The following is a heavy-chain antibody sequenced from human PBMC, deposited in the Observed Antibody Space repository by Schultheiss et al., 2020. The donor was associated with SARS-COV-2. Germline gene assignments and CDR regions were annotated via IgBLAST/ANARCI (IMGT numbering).Heavy chain of an antibody. V-gene: IGHV4-38-2*01. Sequence: SQTLSLTCAVYGYSISSGYYWGWIRQPPGKGLEWIGEIYHSGSTNYNPSLKSRVTISVDTSKNQFSLTLNSVSAADTAVYYCARQGISRYFETSDPWGQGTLVTVSS. CDR3: ARQGISRYFETSDP. J-gene: IGHJ5*02. CDR1: GYSISSGYY. D-gene: IGHD3-9*01. CDR2: IYHSGST.